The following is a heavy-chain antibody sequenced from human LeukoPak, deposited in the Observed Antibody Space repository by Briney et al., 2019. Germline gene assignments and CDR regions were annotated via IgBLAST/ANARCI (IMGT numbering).Heavy chain of an antibody. V-gene: IGHV3-30*12. CDR3: ARDPGYNYGFDY. CDR2: IPYDGSNK. D-gene: IGHD5-18*01. J-gene: IGHJ4*02. CDR1: GFTFSSYG. Sequence: GGSLRLSCAASGFTFSSYGMHWVRQAPGKGLEWVALIPYDGSNKYYADSVKGRFTISRDNSKNSLYLQMNSLRAEDTAVYYCARDPGYNYGFDYWGQGTLVTVSS.